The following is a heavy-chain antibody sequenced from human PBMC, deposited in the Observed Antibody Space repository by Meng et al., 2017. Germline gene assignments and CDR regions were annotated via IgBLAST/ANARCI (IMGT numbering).Heavy chain of an antibody. Sequence: GESLKISCAASGFTVSSNYMSWVRQAPGKGLEWVSVIYGGGSTYYADSVKGRFTISRDNSKNTLYLQMNSLRAEDTAVYYCARDTPRMTTVTTRYFDLWGLGTLVTVSS. CDR3: ARDTPRMTTVTTRYFDL. CDR2: IYGGGST. CDR1: GFTVSSNY. J-gene: IGHJ2*01. D-gene: IGHD4-17*01. V-gene: IGHV3-53*01.